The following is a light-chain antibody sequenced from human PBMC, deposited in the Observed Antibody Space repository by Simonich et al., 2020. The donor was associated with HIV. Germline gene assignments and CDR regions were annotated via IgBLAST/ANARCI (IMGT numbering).Light chain of an antibody. Sequence: DIQMTQSPSSLSASVGDRVTITCRANQCISNSLAWYKQKPGKAPKLLLYAASRLESGVPFRFSGSGSGTDYTLTISNLQPEDFATYYCQQYYSTPPWTFGQGTKVEIK. J-gene: IGKJ1*01. CDR1: QCISNS. V-gene: IGKV1-NL1*01. CDR2: AAS. CDR3: QQYYSTPPWT.